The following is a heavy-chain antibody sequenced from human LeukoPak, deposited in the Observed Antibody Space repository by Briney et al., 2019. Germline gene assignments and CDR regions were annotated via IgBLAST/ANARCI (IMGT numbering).Heavy chain of an antibody. CDR1: GDSITSRNW. D-gene: IGHD3-10*01. CDR3: ARGMWFDTLFSAFDV. J-gene: IGHJ3*01. Sequence: SETLSLTCSVSGDSITSRNWWTWVRQTLEKGLEWIGEIYHTGSTNYNPSVEGRVTISIDKSKNQFSLMLNSVTAADTALYYCARGMWFDTLFSAFDVWGQGTMVSVSS. V-gene: IGHV4-4*02. CDR2: IYHTGST.